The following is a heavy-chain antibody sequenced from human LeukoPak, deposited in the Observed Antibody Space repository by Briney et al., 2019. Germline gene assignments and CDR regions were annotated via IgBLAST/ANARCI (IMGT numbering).Heavy chain of an antibody. CDR1: GASIYNNY. D-gene: IGHD2-2*01. V-gene: IGHV4-59*01. Sequence: SETLSLTCTVSGASIYNNYWGWIRQSPGKGLEWIAYIYKRGGGTTDYNPSLESRVTISVDTSKSQFSLNLSSVTAADTAVYYCARPIVVVPAAAGWFDPWGQGTLVTVSS. J-gene: IGHJ5*02. CDR2: IYKRGGGTT. CDR3: ARPIVVVPAAAGWFDP.